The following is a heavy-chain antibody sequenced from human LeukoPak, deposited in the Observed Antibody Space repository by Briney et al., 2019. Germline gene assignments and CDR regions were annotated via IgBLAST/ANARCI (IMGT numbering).Heavy chain of an antibody. V-gene: IGHV4-4*02. J-gene: IGHJ4*02. CDR3: ARAYYDSSGYYLFDY. CDR1: GGSISSSNW. D-gene: IGHD3-22*01. CDR2: IYHSGST. Sequence: SETLSLTCAVSGGSISSSNWWSWVRQPPGKGLEWIGEIYHSGSTNYNPSLKSRVTISVDKSKNQFSLKLSSVTAADTAVYYCARAYYDSSGYYLFDYWGQGTLVTVSS.